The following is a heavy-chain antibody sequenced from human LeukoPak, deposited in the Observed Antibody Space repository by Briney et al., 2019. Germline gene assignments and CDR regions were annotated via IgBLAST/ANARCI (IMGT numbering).Heavy chain of an antibody. CDR1: GFTVSSNY. CDR2: IYSGGST. J-gene: IGHJ4*02. D-gene: IGHD6-13*01. V-gene: IGHV3-53*04. CDR3: ARGSSSLFDY. Sequence: GGSLRLSCAASGFTVSSNYTSWVRQAPGKGLEWVSVIYSGGSTYYADSVKGRFTISRHNSKDTLYLQMNSLRAEDTAVYYCARGSSSLFDYWGQGTLVTVSS.